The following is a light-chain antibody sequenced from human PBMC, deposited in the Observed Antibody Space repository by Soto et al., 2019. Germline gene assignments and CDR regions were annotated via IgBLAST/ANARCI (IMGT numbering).Light chain of an antibody. CDR2: GAS. Sequence: EIVLTQSPATLSLSPGERATLSCRASQSVSSNLAWYQQKPGRAPRLLIYGASTRATGIPARFSGSGSGTDFTLTISSLQSEDFAVYSCQQYNNWPLTFGGGTKVDIK. CDR3: QQYNNWPLT. CDR1: QSVSSN. V-gene: IGKV3-15*01. J-gene: IGKJ4*01.